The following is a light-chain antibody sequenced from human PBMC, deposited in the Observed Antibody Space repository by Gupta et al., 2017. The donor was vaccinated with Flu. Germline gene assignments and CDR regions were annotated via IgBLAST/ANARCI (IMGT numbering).Light chain of an antibody. Sequence: GKTARITCGGNNIGSKSVHWYQQKPGQAPVLVVYDDSDRPSGIPERFSGSNSGNTATLTISRVEAGDEADYYCQVWDGSSDHWVFGGGTKLTVL. CDR3: QVWDGSSDHWV. CDR2: DDS. CDR1: NIGSKS. J-gene: IGLJ3*02. V-gene: IGLV3-21*03.